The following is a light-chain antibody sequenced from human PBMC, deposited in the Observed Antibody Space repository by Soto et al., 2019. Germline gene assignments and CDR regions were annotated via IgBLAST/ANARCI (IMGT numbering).Light chain of an antibody. J-gene: IGKJ4*01. CDR3: QQYGSSPFT. V-gene: IGKV3-20*01. CDR2: GAS. CDR1: QSVSSNY. Sequence: EIVLTQSPGTLSFSPGERATLSCRASQSVSSNYLAWYQQKPGQAPRLLIYGASSRATGIPDRFSGSGSGTDFTLTISRLEPEDFAVYYCQQYGSSPFTFGGGTKVAI.